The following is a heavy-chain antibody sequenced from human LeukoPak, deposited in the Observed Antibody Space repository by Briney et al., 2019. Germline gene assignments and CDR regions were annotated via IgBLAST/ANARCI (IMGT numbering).Heavy chain of an antibody. Sequence: SETLSLTCTVTGGSISSYYWSWIRQPPGKGLEWIGYIYYSGSTNYNPSLKSRVTIPVDTSKNQFSLKLSSVTAADTAVYYCARAYYYGSRAFDIWGQGTMVTVSS. J-gene: IGHJ3*02. D-gene: IGHD3-10*01. CDR2: IYYSGST. CDR3: ARAYYYGSRAFDI. V-gene: IGHV4-59*01. CDR1: GGSISSYY.